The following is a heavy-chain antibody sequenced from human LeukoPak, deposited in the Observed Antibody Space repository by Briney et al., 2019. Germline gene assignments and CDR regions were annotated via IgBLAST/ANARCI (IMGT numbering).Heavy chain of an antibody. Sequence: ASVKVSCKASGYTFTGYYMHWVRQAPGQGLEWMGWINPNSGGTNYAQKFQGRVTMTRDTSISTAYMELSRLRSDDTAVYYCARRGHTAMGRGAFDIWGQGTMVTVSS. D-gene: IGHD5-18*01. CDR2: INPNSGGT. CDR1: GYTFTGYY. J-gene: IGHJ3*02. CDR3: ARRGHTAMGRGAFDI. V-gene: IGHV1-2*02.